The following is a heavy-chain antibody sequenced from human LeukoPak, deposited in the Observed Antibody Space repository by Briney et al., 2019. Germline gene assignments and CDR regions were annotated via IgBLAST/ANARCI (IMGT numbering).Heavy chain of an antibody. J-gene: IGHJ4*02. V-gene: IGHV1-18*04. D-gene: IGHD2-2*01. CDR1: GYTFINFG. CDR3: ARDGTSTDDY. Sequence: ASVTVSFMTSGYTFINFGINWVRQAPGQGREWMGWISGNNDNPNYVQKFQGRFTVTTDSSTSTAYMELRNLRFDDTAVYYCARDGTSTDDYWGQGTLVTVSS. CDR2: ISGNNDNP.